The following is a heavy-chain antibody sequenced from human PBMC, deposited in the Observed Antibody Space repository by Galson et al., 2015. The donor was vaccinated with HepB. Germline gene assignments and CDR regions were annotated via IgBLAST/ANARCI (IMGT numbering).Heavy chain of an antibody. Sequence: SVKVSCKASGYTFTSYGISWVRQAPGQGLEWMGWISAYNGNTNYAQKLQGRVTMTTDTSTSTAYMELRSLRSDDTAVYYCASGITAAGTPYGMDVWGQGTTVTVSS. CDR1: GYTFTSYG. CDR3: ASGITAAGTPYGMDV. CDR2: ISAYNGNT. J-gene: IGHJ6*02. D-gene: IGHD6-13*01. V-gene: IGHV1-18*01.